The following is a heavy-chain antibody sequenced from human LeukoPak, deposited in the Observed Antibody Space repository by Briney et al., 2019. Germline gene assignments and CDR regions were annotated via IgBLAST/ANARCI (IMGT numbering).Heavy chain of an antibody. V-gene: IGHV3-11*01. CDR3: ARRAGGYSHPYDY. CDR2: ISGSGHDI. D-gene: IGHD4-23*01. CDR1: GFTFSDSY. J-gene: IGHJ4*02. Sequence: KTGGSLRLSCAASGFTFSDSYMTWVRQAPGKGVEWVAYISGSGHDINYSDSVKGRFTISRDNAKNSLYLQMSSLRAEDTAVYYCARRAGGYSHPYDYWGQGILVTVSS.